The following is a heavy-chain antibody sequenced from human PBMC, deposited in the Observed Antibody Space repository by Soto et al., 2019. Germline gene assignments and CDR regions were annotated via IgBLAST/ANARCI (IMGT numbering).Heavy chain of an antibody. CDR3: ARGIRMAVADTRCLGY. CDR2: MNPNSGNT. Sequence: QVQLVQSGAEVKKPGASVKVSCKASGYTFTSYDINWVRQATGQGLEWMGWMNPNSGNTGYAQKFQGRVTMTRNTSLSTAYMELSSLRSEDTAVYYCARGIRMAVADTRCLGYWGQGTLVTVSS. CDR1: GYTFTSYD. V-gene: IGHV1-8*01. D-gene: IGHD6-19*01. J-gene: IGHJ4*02.